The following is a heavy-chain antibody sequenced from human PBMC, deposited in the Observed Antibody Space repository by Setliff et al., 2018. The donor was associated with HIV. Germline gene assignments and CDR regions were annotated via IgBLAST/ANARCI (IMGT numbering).Heavy chain of an antibody. D-gene: IGHD6-19*01. CDR1: GGTFSSYT. CDR3: ARGVGSGLPYYGLDV. V-gene: IGHV1-69*10. Sequence: SVKVSCKASGGTFSSYTISWVRQAPGQGLEWMGGIIPPLGIENYAQKFQGRVTITADKSTSTAYMELSSLRSEGTAVYYCARGVGSGLPYYGLDVWGQGTTVTVSS. CDR2: IIPPLGIE. J-gene: IGHJ6*02.